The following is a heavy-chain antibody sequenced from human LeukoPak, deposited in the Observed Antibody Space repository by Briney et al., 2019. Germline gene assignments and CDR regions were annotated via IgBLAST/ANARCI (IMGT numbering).Heavy chain of an antibody. CDR1: GYTFTGYY. CDR2: INPNSGGT. CDR3: ARDEGYCSSTSCYDYFQH. D-gene: IGHD2-2*01. V-gene: IGHV1-2*06. Sequence: ASVKVSCKASGYTFTGYYMHWVRQAPGQGLEWMGRINPNSGGTNYAQKFQGRVTMTRDTSISTAYMELSRLRSDDTAVYYCARDEGYCSSTSCYDYFQHWGQGTLVTVSS. J-gene: IGHJ1*01.